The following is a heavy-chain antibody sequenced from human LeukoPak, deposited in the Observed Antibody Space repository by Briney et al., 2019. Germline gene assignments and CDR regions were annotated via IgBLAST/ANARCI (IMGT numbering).Heavy chain of an antibody. V-gene: IGHV3-7*01. Sequence: GGSLRLSCAASGFLFSRYWMSWVRQAPGKGLEWVANINEDGSEKYYVESMKGRFTISRDNVKNSLYLQINSLRAEDTAVYYCARDSFETDIDYWGQGTLVTVSS. CDR3: ARDSFETDIDY. D-gene: IGHD1-14*01. CDR2: INEDGSEK. J-gene: IGHJ4*02. CDR1: GFLFSRYW.